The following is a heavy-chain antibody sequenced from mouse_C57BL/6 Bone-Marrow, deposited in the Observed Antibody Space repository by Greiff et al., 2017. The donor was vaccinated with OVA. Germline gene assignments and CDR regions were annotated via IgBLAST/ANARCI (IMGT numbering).Heavy chain of an antibody. V-gene: IGHV1-18*01. D-gene: IGHD1-1*01. Sequence: VQLKQSGPELVKPGASVKIPCKASGYTFTDYNMDWVKQSHGKSLEWIGDINPNNGGTIYNQKFKGKATLTVDKYSSTAYMELRSLTSEDTAVYYWAREGYYGSSSYAMDYWGQGTSVTVSS. CDR3: AREGYYGSSSYAMDY. CDR1: GYTFTDYN. CDR2: INPNNGGT. J-gene: IGHJ4*01.